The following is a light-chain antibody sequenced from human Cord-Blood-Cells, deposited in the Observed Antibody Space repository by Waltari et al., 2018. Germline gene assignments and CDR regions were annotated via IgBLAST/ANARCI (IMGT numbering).Light chain of an antibody. Sequence: QSVFTPPPSVSAASGQKVTISCSGCSSNIGNNYVSWYQQLPGTAPKLLIYENNKRPSGIPDRFSGSKSGTSATLGITGLQTGDEADYYCGTWDSSLSAYVFGTGTKVTVL. CDR1: SSNIGNNY. J-gene: IGLJ1*01. CDR3: GTWDSSLSAYV. CDR2: ENN. V-gene: IGLV1-51*02.